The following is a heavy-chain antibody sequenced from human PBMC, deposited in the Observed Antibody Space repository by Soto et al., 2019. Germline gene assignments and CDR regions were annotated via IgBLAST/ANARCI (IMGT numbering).Heavy chain of an antibody. CDR3: ARLIGEGYSGTYALDY. V-gene: IGHV1-69*06. CDR2: IIPLFGTA. J-gene: IGHJ4*02. D-gene: IGHD1-26*01. Sequence: QVQLVQSGAEVKKPGSSVKVSCKASGGTFNNYAISWVRQAPGQGLEWMGGIIPLFGTANYAQKFEGRVTITADKSSDTVYMELSSLKSEDTAVYYCARLIGEGYSGTYALDYWGQGTLVTVSS. CDR1: GGTFNNYA.